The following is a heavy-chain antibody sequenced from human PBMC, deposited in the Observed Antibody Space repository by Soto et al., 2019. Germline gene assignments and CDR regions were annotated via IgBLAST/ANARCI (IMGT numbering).Heavy chain of an antibody. D-gene: IGHD1-26*01. CDR3: ARVGGSYKEPWFDP. V-gene: IGHV4-59*01. CDR1: GGSISSYY. Sequence: PSETLSLTCTVSGGSISSYYWSWIRQPPGKGLEWIGYIYYSGSTNYNPSLKSRVTISVDTSKNQFSLKLSSVTAADTAVYYCARVGGSYKEPWFDPWGQGTLVTVS. J-gene: IGHJ5*02. CDR2: IYYSGST.